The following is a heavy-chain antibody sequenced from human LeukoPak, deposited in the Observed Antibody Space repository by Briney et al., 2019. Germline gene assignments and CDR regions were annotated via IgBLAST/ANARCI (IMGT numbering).Heavy chain of an antibody. CDR1: GFTFSSYW. J-gene: IGHJ4*02. CDR3: ARGRFCSSSSCTSFNY. CDR2: INSVGSST. V-gene: IGHV3-74*01. D-gene: IGHD2-2*01. Sequence: PGGSLRLSCAASGFTFSSYWMHWVRHAPGKGLVWVSRINSVGSSTTYADSVKGRFTISRDNAKNTLYLQMNSLRAEDTAVYYCARGRFCSSSSCTSFNYWGQGNLVTVSS.